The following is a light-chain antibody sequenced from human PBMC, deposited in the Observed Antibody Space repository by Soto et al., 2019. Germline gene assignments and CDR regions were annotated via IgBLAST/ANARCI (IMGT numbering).Light chain of an antibody. CDR2: EVI. V-gene: IGLV2-8*01. CDR3: SAYAGIDNSV. Sequence: QSVLTQPPSASGSTGQSVTISCTGTSSDVGGYDYFSGYQQHPVKAPKLMIYEVIKRPSGVPDRFAGSKSGNTASLPFSALQAEDEADSYWSAYAGIDNSVFGTEPKLTVL. CDR1: SSDVGGYDY. J-gene: IGLJ1*01.